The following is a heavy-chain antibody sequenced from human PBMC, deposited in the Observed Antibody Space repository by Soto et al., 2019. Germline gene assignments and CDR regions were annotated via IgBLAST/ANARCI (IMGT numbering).Heavy chain of an antibody. CDR1: GGTFNSYD. CDR2: IIPIVETP. J-gene: IGHJ5*02. CDR3: ARLSRPNYYDTSGFFKDNWFDP. D-gene: IGHD3-22*01. V-gene: IGHV1-69*01. Sequence: QVQLVQSGAEVKKPGSSMKVSCKASGGTFNSYDINWVRQAPGQGLEWMGGIIPIVETPKYAQKFQGRVTRTSDESTNTVDMELSSLRSEDTAMYYCARLSRPNYYDTSGFFKDNWFDPWGQGTLVTVSS.